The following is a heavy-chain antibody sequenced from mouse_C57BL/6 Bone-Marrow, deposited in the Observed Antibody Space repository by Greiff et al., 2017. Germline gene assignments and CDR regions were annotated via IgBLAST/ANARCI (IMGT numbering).Heavy chain of an antibody. Sequence: VKLQESGAELVKPGASVKLSCKASGYTFTEYTIHWVKQRSGQGLEWIGWFYPGSGSIKYNEKFKDKATLTADKSSSTVYMELSRLTSEDSAVYFCARHEVLYDYDVAWFAYWGQGTLVTVSA. J-gene: IGHJ3*01. CDR1: GYTFTEYT. CDR3: ARHEVLYDYDVAWFAY. CDR2: FYPGSGSI. D-gene: IGHD2-4*01. V-gene: IGHV1-62-2*01.